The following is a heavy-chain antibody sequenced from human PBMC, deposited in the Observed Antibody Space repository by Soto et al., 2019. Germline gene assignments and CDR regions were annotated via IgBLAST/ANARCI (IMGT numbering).Heavy chain of an antibody. CDR1: GGSFSGYY. V-gene: IGHV4-34*01. Sequence: QVQLQQGGAGLLKPSETLSLTCAVYGGSFSGYYWSWIRQPPGKGLEWIGEINQSGSTNYNPSLKSRVTISKDTYKNQFSLKLSSGTAADTAVYYCARGSPTLWFGRWGAPPTYFDIWGQGTMVTVSS. J-gene: IGHJ3*02. CDR3: ARGSPTLWFGRWGAPPTYFDI. D-gene: IGHD3-10*01. CDR2: INQSGST.